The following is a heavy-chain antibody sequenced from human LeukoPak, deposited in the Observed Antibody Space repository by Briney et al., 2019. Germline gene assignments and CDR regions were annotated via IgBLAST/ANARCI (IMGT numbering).Heavy chain of an antibody. J-gene: IGHJ6*02. Sequence: GGSLRLSCAASGFTFSSYSMNWVRQAPGKGLEWVSYISSSSSTIYYADSVKGRFTISRDNAKNSLYLQMNSLRAEDTAVYYCVRDCAWCGSGCYPTLLFRYYGMDVWGQGTTVTVSS. CDR3: VRDCAWCGSGCYPTLLFRYYGMDV. CDR1: GFTFSSYS. CDR2: ISSSSSTI. D-gene: IGHD3-10*01. V-gene: IGHV3-48*01.